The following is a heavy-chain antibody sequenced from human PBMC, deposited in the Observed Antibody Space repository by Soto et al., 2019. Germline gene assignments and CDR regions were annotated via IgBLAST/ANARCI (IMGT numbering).Heavy chain of an antibody. Sequence: GGSLRLSCVASGFTFSNAWMSWVRQAPGKGLEWVGRIKSKTDGGTTDYAAPVKGRFTISRDDSKNTLYLQMNSLKTEDTAVYYCTTDLPSLGIRAFDIWGQGTMVTVSS. J-gene: IGHJ3*02. CDR3: TTDLPSLGIRAFDI. V-gene: IGHV3-15*01. CDR1: GFTFSNAW. D-gene: IGHD7-27*01. CDR2: IKSKTDGGTT.